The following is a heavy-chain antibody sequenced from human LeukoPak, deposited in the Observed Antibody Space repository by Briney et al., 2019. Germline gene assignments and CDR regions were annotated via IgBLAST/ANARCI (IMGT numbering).Heavy chain of an antibody. CDR3: ARYYYDSSGSPEGGFDP. D-gene: IGHD3-22*01. CDR2: IIPIFGTA. CDR1: GGTFSSYA. J-gene: IGHJ5*02. Sequence: SVKVSCKASGGTFSSYAFSWVRQAPGQGLEWMGRIIPIFGTANYAQKFQGRVTITTDESTSTAYMELSSLRSEDTAVYYCARYYYDSSGSPEGGFDPWGQGTLVTVSS. V-gene: IGHV1-69*05.